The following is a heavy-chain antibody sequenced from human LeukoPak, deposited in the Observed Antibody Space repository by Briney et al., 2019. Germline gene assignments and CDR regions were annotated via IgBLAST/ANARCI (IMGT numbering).Heavy chain of an antibody. J-gene: IGHJ6*03. CDR3: AKDYGGSGYYYMDV. V-gene: IGHV3-30*02. Sequence: GGSLRRSCAGFGFTFSSYGMHWVRQAQGKGLVWVAFIRYDGSNKYYADSVKGRFTNSRDNSKNTLYLQMNSLRAEDTAVYYCAKDYGGSGYYYMDVWGKGTTVTVSS. CDR1: GFTFSSYG. D-gene: IGHD3-16*01. CDR2: IRYDGSNK.